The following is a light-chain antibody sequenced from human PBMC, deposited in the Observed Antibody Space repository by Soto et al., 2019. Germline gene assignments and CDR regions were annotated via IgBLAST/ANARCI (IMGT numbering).Light chain of an antibody. Sequence: QSVLTQPPSVSGDPRQRVSISCSGATSNIGNNAVNWYQQLPGKAPKLLIYFDDLMPSGVSDRFSGSKSGTSASLAISGLQSEDEADYYCAAWDDSLNVVLFGGGTKLTVL. CDR2: FDD. J-gene: IGLJ2*01. CDR3: AAWDDSLNVVL. V-gene: IGLV1-36*01. CDR1: TSNIGNNA.